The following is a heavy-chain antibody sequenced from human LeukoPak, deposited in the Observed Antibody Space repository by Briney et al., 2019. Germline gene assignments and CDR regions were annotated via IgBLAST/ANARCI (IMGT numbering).Heavy chain of an antibody. J-gene: IGHJ4*02. D-gene: IGHD5-12*01. CDR1: GGSISGYF. CDR3: AREPTSGREPTSGRPLDY. V-gene: IGHV4-4*07. CDR2: IYSSGSN. Sequence: PSETLSITCTVSGGSISGYFWTRIRQPAGKGLEWIGRIYSSGSNNYNPSLKSRVTMSLDTSKNHFSLNLTSVTAANTAVYYCAREPTSGREPTSGRPLDYWGQGTLVTVSS.